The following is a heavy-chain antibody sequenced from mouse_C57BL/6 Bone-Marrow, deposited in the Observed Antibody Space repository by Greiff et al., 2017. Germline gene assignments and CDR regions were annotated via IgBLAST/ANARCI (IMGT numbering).Heavy chain of an antibody. CDR1: GFTFSSYA. CDR2: ISDGGSYT. D-gene: IGHD1-1*01. CDR3: ARGRLRYFDY. V-gene: IGHV5-4*01. Sequence: EVQGVESGGGLVKPGGSLKLSCAASGFTFSSYAMSWVRQTPEKRLEWVATISDGGSYTYYPDNVKGRFTISRDNAKNNLYLQMSHLKSEDTAMYYCARGRLRYFDYWGQGTTLTGSS. J-gene: IGHJ2*01.